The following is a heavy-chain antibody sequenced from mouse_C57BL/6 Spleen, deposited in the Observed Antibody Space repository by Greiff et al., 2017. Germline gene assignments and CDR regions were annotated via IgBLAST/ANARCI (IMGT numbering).Heavy chain of an antibody. CDR2: ISYDGSN. CDR3: ARGGGSDYGNYLAY. Sequence: EVKLMESGPGLVKPSQSLSLTCSVTGYSITSGYYWNWIRQFPGNKLEWMGYISYDGSNNYNPSLKNRISITRDTSKNQFFLKLNSVTTEETATYYCARGGGSDYGNYLAYWGQGTLVTVSA. J-gene: IGHJ3*01. D-gene: IGHD2-1*01. V-gene: IGHV3-6*01. CDR1: GYSITSGYY.